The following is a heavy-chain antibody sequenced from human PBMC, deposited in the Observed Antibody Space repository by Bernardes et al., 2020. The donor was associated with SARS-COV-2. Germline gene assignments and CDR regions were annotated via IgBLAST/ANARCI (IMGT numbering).Heavy chain of an antibody. J-gene: IGHJ3*02. CDR3: ATKLTAPDYYDSIDAFDI. Sequence: ASVKVSCKVSGYTLTELSMHWVRQAPGKGLEWMGGFDPEDGETIYAQKFQGRVTMTEDTSTDTAYMELSSLRSEDTAVYYCATKLTAPDYYDSIDAFDIWGQGTMVTVSS. V-gene: IGHV1-24*01. CDR2: FDPEDGET. D-gene: IGHD3-22*01. CDR1: GYTLTELS.